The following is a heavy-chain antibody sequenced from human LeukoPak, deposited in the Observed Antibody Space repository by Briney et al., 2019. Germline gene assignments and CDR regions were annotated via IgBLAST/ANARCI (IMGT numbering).Heavy chain of an antibody. Sequence: GGSLRLSCAASGFTFDEYGMSWVRQAPGKGLEWVSSINWDGGSTAYADSVQGRFTISRDNAKNSLHLQMKSLRAEDTALYYCARDSFSGSSLYYWGQGTLVTVSS. V-gene: IGHV3-20*04. CDR1: GFTFDEYG. CDR3: ARDSFSGSSLYY. J-gene: IGHJ4*02. CDR2: INWDGGST. D-gene: IGHD1-26*01.